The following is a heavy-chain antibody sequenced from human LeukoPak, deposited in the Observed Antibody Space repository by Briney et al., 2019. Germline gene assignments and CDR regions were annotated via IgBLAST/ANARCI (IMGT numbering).Heavy chain of an antibody. CDR1: GFTFSNYA. Sequence: GGSLRLSCLPSGFTFSNYAMTWVRQAPGKGLEWVSSISGSGGSTYYADSVKGRFTISRDNSKNMVWLQINSPTAEDTATYYCAKDGNWARFEDWGRGTLVTVSS. J-gene: IGHJ4*02. V-gene: IGHV3-23*01. CDR2: ISGSGGST. D-gene: IGHD7-27*01. CDR3: AKDGNWARFED.